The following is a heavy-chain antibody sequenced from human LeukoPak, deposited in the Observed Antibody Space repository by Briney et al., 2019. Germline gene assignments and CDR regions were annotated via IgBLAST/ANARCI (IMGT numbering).Heavy chain of an antibody. CDR3: AGEEYYYGSGIFDY. J-gene: IGHJ4*02. D-gene: IGHD3-10*01. V-gene: IGHV3-9*01. Sequence: GRSLRLSCAASGFTFDDYAMHWVRQAPGKGLEWVSGISWNSGSIGYADSVKGRFTISRDNAKNSLYLQMNSLRAEDTAVYYCAGEEYYYGSGIFDYWGQGTLVTVSS. CDR2: ISWNSGSI. CDR1: GFTFDDYA.